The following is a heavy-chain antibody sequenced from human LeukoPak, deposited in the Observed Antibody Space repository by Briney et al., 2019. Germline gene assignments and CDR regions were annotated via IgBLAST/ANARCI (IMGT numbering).Heavy chain of an antibody. D-gene: IGHD1-26*01. CDR2: ISYDGSNK. Sequence: PGGSLRLSCAASGFTFSSYAMHWVRQAPGKGLEWVAVISYDGSNKYYADSVKGRFTISRDNSKNTLYLQMNSLRAEDTAVYYCARDSHSGSHTTAFDIWGQGTMVTVSS. CDR1: GFTFSSYA. J-gene: IGHJ3*02. CDR3: ARDSHSGSHTTAFDI. V-gene: IGHV3-30*04.